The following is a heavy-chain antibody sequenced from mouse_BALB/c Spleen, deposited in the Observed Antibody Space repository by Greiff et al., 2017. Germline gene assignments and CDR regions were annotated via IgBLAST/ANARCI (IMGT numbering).Heavy chain of an antibody. CDR1: GFTFSSFG. V-gene: IGHV5-17*02. CDR2: ISSGSSTI. CDR3: ARWGREAMDY. D-gene: IGHD3-3*01. Sequence: EVHLVESGGGLVQPGGSRKLSCAASGFTFSSFGMHWVRQAPEKGLEWVAYISSGSSTIYYADTVKGRFTISRDNPKNTLFLQMTSLRSEDTAMYYCARWGREAMDYWGQGTSVTVSS. J-gene: IGHJ4*01.